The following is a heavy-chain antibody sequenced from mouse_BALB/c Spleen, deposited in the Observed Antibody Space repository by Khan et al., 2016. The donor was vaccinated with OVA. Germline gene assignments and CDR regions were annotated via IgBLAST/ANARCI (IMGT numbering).Heavy chain of an antibody. D-gene: IGHD1-1*01. CDR1: GYIFTSYM. Sequence: QVQLKESGAELARPGASVKMSCKASGYIFTSYMMHWVKQRHGQGLEWIGDINPSSGYNNYNQKFKDKATLTADKSSSTAYMQLSSLTSEDSAVYYCARGGYGSFGYWGQGTLVTVSA. V-gene: IGHV1-4*01. CDR2: INPSSGYN. CDR3: ARGGYGSFGY. J-gene: IGHJ3*01.